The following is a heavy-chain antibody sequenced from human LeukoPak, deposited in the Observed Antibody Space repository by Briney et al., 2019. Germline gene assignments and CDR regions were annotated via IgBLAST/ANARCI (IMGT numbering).Heavy chain of an antibody. D-gene: IGHD2-15*01. CDR2: VDGDGTST. CDR3: ARGDCSGGNCYVAN. J-gene: IGHJ4*02. CDR1: GFSFRSHW. Sequence: GGSLRLSCAASGFSFRSHWMHWVRQVPGKGLVWVSRVDGDGTSTAYAVSVEGRFTISRDNAKNTLYLQMNSLRVDDTAVYYCARGDCSGGNCYVANRGQGTLVTVSS. V-gene: IGHV3-74*01.